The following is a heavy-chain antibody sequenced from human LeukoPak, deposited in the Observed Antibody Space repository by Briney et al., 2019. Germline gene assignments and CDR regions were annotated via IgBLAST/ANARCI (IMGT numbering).Heavy chain of an antibody. Sequence: SQTLSLTCAISGDSVSSNSGTWNWLRQSPSRGLEWLGRTYYRSKWYNDYAVSVKSRITINPDTSKNQFSLQLNSVTPEDSAIYYCARDRVRGSGSLAVYYFDYWGQGTLVTASS. CDR1: GDSVSSNSGT. CDR2: TYYRSKWYN. CDR3: ARDRVRGSGSLAVYYFDY. J-gene: IGHJ4*02. V-gene: IGHV6-1*01. D-gene: IGHD1-26*01.